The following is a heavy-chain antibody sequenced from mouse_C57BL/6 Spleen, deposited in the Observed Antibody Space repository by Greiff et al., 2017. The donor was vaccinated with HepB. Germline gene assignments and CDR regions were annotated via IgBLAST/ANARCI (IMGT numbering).Heavy chain of an antibody. V-gene: IGHV1-50*01. J-gene: IGHJ2*01. CDR2: IDPSDSYT. CDR1: GYTFTSYW. D-gene: IGHD1-1*02. Sequence: QVQLQQSGAELVKPGASVKLSCKASGYTFTSYWMQWVKQRPGQGLEWIGEIDPSDSYTNYNQKFKGKATLTVDTSSSTAYMQLSSLTSEDSAVYYCARLVGLDYWGQGTTLTVSS. CDR3: ARLVGLDY.